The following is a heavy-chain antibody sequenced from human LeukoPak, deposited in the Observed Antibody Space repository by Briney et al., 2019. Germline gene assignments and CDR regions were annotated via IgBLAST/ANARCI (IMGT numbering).Heavy chain of an antibody. CDR3: AKDYSNYNYFDY. V-gene: IGHV3-23*01. CDR1: GFTFSSYA. D-gene: IGHD4-11*01. J-gene: IGHJ4*02. CDR2: ISGRGGST. Sequence: PGGSLRLXCAASGFTFSSYAMSWVRQAPGKGLEWVSAISGRGGSTYYADSVKGRFTISRDNSKNTLYLQMNSLRAEDTAVYYCAKDYSNYNYFDYWGQGTLVTVSS.